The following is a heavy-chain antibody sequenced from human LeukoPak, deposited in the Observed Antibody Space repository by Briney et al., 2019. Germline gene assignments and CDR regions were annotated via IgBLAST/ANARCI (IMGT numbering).Heavy chain of an antibody. CDR3: ARGNYGDYEGSVWFDP. D-gene: IGHD4-17*01. Sequence: GGSVRLSCAASGFTFSSYAMSWVRQAPGKGLEWVSAIGGSGGSTYYADSVKGRFTISRDNSKNTLYLQMNSLRAEDTAVYYCARGNYGDYEGSVWFDPWGQGTMVTVSS. CDR2: IGGSGGST. V-gene: IGHV3-23*01. J-gene: IGHJ3*01. CDR1: GFTFSSYA.